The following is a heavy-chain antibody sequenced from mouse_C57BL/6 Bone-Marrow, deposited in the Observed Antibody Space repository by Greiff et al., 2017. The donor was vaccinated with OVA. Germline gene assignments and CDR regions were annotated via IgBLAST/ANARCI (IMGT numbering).Heavy chain of an antibody. CDR3: ARHGGTGWYFDV. V-gene: IGHV5-12*01. J-gene: IGHJ1*03. CDR1: GFTFSDYY. CDR2: ISNGGGST. Sequence: EVKLVESGGGLVQPGGSLKLSCAASGFTFSDYYMYWVRPTPEKRLVGVAYISNGGGSTYYQDTVKGRFTISRDTDKNPLSLRLSRLKSEDTAMYYCARHGGTGWYFDVWGTGTTVTVSS.